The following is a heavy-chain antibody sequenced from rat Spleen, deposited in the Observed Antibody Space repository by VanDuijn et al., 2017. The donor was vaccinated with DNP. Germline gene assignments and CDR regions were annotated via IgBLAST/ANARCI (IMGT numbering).Heavy chain of an antibody. V-gene: IGHV5-22*01. D-gene: IGHD1-9*01. J-gene: IGHJ2*01. CDR1: GFTFSAYY. CDR2: IGSAAYAP. CDR3: ASHTYYGYDYFVY. Sequence: EVQLEESGGGLVQPGRSLKLSCAASGFTFSAYYMAWVRQAPAKGLEWVAYIGSAAYAPYYGDSVKGRFTISRDNAEGTLNLQMNSLRSEDTATYYCASHTYYGYDYFVYWGQGVMVTVSS.